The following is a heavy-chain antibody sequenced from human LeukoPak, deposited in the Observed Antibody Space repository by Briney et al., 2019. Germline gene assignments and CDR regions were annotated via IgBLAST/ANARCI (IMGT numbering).Heavy chain of an antibody. J-gene: IGHJ4*02. V-gene: IGHV1-18*01. Sequence: GASVKVCCKASGYTFTSYGISWVRQAPGQGLEWVGWISGSKGKTIYAQKFQGRVTMATDTSTSTVYMEVRSLRSDDTAVYYCARGWKYRFGFYFDYWGQGTLVTVSS. CDR2: ISGSKGKT. CDR3: ARGWKYRFGFYFDY. D-gene: IGHD5-18*01. CDR1: GYTFTSYG.